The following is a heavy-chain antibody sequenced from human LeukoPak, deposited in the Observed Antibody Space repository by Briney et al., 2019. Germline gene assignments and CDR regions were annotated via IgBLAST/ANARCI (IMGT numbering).Heavy chain of an antibody. CDR3: ARDALETYGMDV. J-gene: IGHJ6*02. CDR2: ISSSSSYI. V-gene: IGHV3-21*01. D-gene: IGHD1-1*01. CDR1: GFTFSSYS. Sequence: PGGSLRLSCAASGFTFSSYSMNWVRQAPGKGLEWVSSISSSSSYIYYADSVKGRFTISRDNAKNSLYLQMNSLRAEDTAVYYCARDALETYGMDVWGQGTTVTVSS.